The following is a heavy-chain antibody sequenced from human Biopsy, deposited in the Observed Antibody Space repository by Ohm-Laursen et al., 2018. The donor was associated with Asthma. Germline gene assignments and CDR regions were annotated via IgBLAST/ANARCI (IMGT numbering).Heavy chain of an antibody. Sequence: ASVKVSCKASGYTFNGAGITWVRQAPGQGLEWMGWISVYNGNTKVAQKPQGRVTMITDTSTSTAYMELRSLRSDDTAVYFCARAVDYSHYYGIDVWGQGTTVTVS. CDR2: ISVYNGNT. CDR3: ARAVDYSHYYGIDV. D-gene: IGHD3-10*01. J-gene: IGHJ6*02. V-gene: IGHV1-18*01. CDR1: GYTFNGAG.